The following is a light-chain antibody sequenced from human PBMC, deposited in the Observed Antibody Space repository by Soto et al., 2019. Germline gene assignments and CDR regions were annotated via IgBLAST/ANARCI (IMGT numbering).Light chain of an antibody. CDR2: KAS. J-gene: IGKJ1*01. CDR1: QSISSL. CDR3: QQYNYYSRT. Sequence: DIQMTQSPSTLSASVGDRVTITCRASQSISSLLAWYQQKPGKAPKLLIYKASSLESGVPSRFSGSGSGTEFTLTISSLQPDDFATYYCQQYNYYSRTFGQGTKVDIK. V-gene: IGKV1-5*03.